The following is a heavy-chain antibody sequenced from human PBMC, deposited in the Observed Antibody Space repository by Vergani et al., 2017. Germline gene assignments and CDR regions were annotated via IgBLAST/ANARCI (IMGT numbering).Heavy chain of an antibody. V-gene: IGHV3-21*01. D-gene: IGHD4-17*01. Sequence: EVQLVESGGGLVKPGGSLRLSCAASGFTFSSYSMNWVRQAPGKGLEWVSSISSSSSYIYYADSVKVRFTISRDNAKNSLYLQMNSLRAEDTAVYYCAREDGDYLFDYWGQGTLVTVSS. CDR1: GFTFSSYS. CDR3: AREDGDYLFDY. J-gene: IGHJ4*02. CDR2: ISSSSSYI.